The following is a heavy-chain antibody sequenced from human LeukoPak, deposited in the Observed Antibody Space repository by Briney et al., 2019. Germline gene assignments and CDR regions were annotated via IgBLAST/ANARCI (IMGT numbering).Heavy chain of an antibody. V-gene: IGHV7-4-1*02. CDR1: GYTFTRYA. Sequence: ASVKVSCKASGYTFTRYAMNWVRQTPGQGLEWMGWINTNTGNPTYAQGFTGRFVFSLDTSVSTAYLQISSLKAEDTAVYYCARVPTVVTRAAFDIWGQGTMVTVSS. J-gene: IGHJ3*02. CDR3: ARVPTVVTRAAFDI. CDR2: INTNTGNP. D-gene: IGHD4-23*01.